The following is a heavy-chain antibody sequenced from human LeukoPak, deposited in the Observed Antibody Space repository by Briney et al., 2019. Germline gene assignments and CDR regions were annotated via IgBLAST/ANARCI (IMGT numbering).Heavy chain of an antibody. J-gene: IGHJ4*02. CDR2: ISGSGGST. CDR3: AKGARITIFGVVIIPAYFDY. D-gene: IGHD3-3*01. V-gene: IGHV3-23*01. CDR1: GFTFSSDA. Sequence: GGSLRLSCAASGFTFSSDAMSWVRQAPGKGLEWVSAISGSGGSTYYADSVKGRFTISRDNSKNTLYLQMNSLRAEDTAVYYCAKGARITIFGVVIIPAYFDYWGQGTLVTVSS.